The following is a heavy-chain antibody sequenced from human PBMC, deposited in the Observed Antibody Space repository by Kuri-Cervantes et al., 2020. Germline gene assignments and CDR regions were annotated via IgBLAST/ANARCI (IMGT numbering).Heavy chain of an antibody. Sequence: GESLKISCAASGFTFSSYAMSWVRQAPGKGLEWVSVISYSGGNTYYTESVKGRFTISRDNSKNTLYLQMNSLTAEDTAVYYCAKGWMTTPFGSWGQGTLVTVSS. D-gene: IGHD4-11*01. CDR1: GFTFSSYA. V-gene: IGHV3-23*01. CDR2: ISYSGGNT. J-gene: IGHJ4*02. CDR3: AKGWMTTPFGS.